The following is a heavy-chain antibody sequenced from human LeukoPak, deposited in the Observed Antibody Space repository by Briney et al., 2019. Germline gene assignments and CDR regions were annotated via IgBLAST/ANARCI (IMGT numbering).Heavy chain of an antibody. CDR1: GYTFTGYY. V-gene: IGHV1-2*02. J-gene: IGHJ4*02. Sequence: ASVKVSCKASGYTFTGYYMHWVRQAPGQGFEWMGWINPNSGETNYALRFQGRVTMTSDTSISTAYMELSSLKSDDDTALYYCARELGDFWSGYYGWEWGQGTLVTVSS. CDR3: ARELGDFWSGYYGWE. D-gene: IGHD3-3*01. CDR2: INPNSGET.